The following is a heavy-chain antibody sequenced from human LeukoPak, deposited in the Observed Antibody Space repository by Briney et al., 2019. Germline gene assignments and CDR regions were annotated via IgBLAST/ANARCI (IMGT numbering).Heavy chain of an antibody. V-gene: IGHV3-9*01. CDR2: ISWNSGSI. CDR3: AKSELPDYYYGMDV. Sequence: GGSLRLSCAASGFTFDDYAMHWVRQAPGKGLEWVSGISWNSGSIGYADPVKGRFTISRDNAKNSLYLQMNSLRAEDTALYYCAKSELPDYYYGMDVWGQGTTVTVSS. D-gene: IGHD2-15*01. CDR1: GFTFDDYA. J-gene: IGHJ6*02.